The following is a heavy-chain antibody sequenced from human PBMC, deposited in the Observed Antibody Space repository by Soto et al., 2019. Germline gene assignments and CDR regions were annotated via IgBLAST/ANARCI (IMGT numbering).Heavy chain of an antibody. Sequence: QVQLVQSGAEVKNPGASVKVACKACGYTFTRCGIGWARRAHGRGLEWMGWINTYNGNTNYAQNVQGRVTLTTDTSTSTAYMELRSLRSNDTAIYYCAMVDVYVTPSPQDVWGQGTTVIVSS. D-gene: IGHD3-16*01. J-gene: IGHJ6*02. CDR3: AMVDVYVTPSPQDV. CDR1: GYTFTRCG. V-gene: IGHV1-18*01. CDR2: INTYNGNT.